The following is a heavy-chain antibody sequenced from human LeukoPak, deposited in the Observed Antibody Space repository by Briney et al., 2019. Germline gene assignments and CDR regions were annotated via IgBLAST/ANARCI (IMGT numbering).Heavy chain of an antibody. CDR2: IYYSGST. D-gene: IGHD3-22*01. Sequence: SETLSLTCTVSGGSISSSSYYWGWIRQPPGKGLEWIGYIYYSGSTNYNPSLKSRVTISVDTSKNQFSLKLSSVTAADTAVYYCARQSGYYLVGDAFDIWGQGTMVTVSS. J-gene: IGHJ3*02. CDR1: GGSISSSSYY. V-gene: IGHV4-61*05. CDR3: ARQSGYYLVGDAFDI.